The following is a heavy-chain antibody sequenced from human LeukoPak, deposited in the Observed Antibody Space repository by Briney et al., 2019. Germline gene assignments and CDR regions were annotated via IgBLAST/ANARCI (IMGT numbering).Heavy chain of an antibody. CDR1: GGSISSYY. V-gene: IGHV4-59*08. D-gene: IGHD6-6*01. CDR2: VYDSGST. CDR3: ARLDENYFDY. J-gene: IGHJ4*02. Sequence: SETLSFTCTVSGGSISSYYWSWIRQPSGKGLEWIGYVYDSGSTTYNPSLKSRLTISVDTSKNQISLKLSSVTAADTAVYYCARLDENYFDYWGQGTLVTVSS.